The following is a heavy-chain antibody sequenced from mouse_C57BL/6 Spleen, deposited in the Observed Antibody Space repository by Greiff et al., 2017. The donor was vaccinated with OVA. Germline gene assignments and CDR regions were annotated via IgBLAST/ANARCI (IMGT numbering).Heavy chain of an antibody. Sequence: QVQLQQPGAELVRPGTSVKLSCKASGYTFTSYWMHWVKQRPGQGLEWIGVIDPSDSYTNYNQKFKGKATLTVDTSSSTAYMQLSSLTSASTAVYYCARGDSFDYWGQGTTLTVSS. CDR3: ARGDSFDY. CDR2: IDPSDSYT. V-gene: IGHV1-59*01. D-gene: IGHD2-12*01. CDR1: GYTFTSYW. J-gene: IGHJ2*01.